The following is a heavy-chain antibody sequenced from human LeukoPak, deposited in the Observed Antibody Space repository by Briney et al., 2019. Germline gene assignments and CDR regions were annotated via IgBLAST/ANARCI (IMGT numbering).Heavy chain of an antibody. CDR1: GFTFSSYA. CDR3: ANTLAAAGRNFDY. D-gene: IGHD6-13*01. V-gene: IGHV3-23*01. Sequence: GGSLRLSCAASGFTFSSYAMSWVRQAPGKGLEWVSAISGSGGSTYYADSVEGRFTISRDNSKNTLYLQMNSLRAEDTAVYYCANTLAAAGRNFDYWDQGTLVTVSS. CDR2: ISGSGGST. J-gene: IGHJ4*02.